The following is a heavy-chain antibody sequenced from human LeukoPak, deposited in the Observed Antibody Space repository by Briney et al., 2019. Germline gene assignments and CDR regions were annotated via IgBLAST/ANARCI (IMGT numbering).Heavy chain of an antibody. CDR3: VTAADPFDY. CDR2: ISASATNT. Sequence: GGSLRLSCAASGFAFNSYAMSWVRQAPGKGLEWVSAISASATNTYYADSVKGRFTISRDNAKNSLYLQMNSLRAEDTAVYYCVTAADPFDYWGQGTLVTVSS. CDR1: GFAFNSYA. D-gene: IGHD6-13*01. J-gene: IGHJ4*02. V-gene: IGHV3-23*01.